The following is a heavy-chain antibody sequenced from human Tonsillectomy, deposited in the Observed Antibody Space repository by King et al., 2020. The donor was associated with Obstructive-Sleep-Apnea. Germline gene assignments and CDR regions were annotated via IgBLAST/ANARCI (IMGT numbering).Heavy chain of an antibody. D-gene: IGHD6-13*01. J-gene: IGHJ4*02. CDR2: INSDGSST. V-gene: IGHV3-74*01. CDR3: ARDGAAAGPVPGKD. Sequence: GQRVESGGGLVQPGGSLRISCEDCGFTGSSDWRQGVRKDPGKGLVWVSRINSDGSSTSYADSVKGRFTISRDNVKNTLYLQMNSLRAEDTAVYYCARDGAAAGPVPGKDWGQGTLVTVSS. CDR1: GFTGSSDW.